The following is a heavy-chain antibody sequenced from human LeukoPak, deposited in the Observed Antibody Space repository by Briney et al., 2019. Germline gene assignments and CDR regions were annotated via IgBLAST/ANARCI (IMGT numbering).Heavy chain of an antibody. V-gene: IGHV3-33*01. CDR3: VRLYDSKRFDP. J-gene: IGHJ5*02. CDR2: IWYDGSNK. D-gene: IGHD3-16*01. CDR1: GFTFSSYG. Sequence: GGSLRLSCAASGFTFSSYGMHWVRQAPGKGLEGVAVIWYDGSNKYYADSVRGRFTISRDNSKNMVYLQMNSLRAEDTAVYYCVRLYDSKRFDPWGQGTLVTVSS.